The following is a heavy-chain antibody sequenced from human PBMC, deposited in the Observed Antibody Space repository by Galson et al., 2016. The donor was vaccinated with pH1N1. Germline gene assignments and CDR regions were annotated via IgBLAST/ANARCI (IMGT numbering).Heavy chain of an antibody. J-gene: IGHJ4*02. CDR1: GGTFSSYA. CDR2: IIGMFGTT. CDR3: ARSRGYSYGSYYFDN. D-gene: IGHD5-18*01. Sequence: SVKVSCKASGGTFSSYAVSWVRQAPGQGLEWVGGIIGMFGTTTYAQKLQGRVTITAAELTSSSYMELTSLTSEDTALYYCARSRGYSYGSYYFDNWGQGTLVTVSS. V-gene: IGHV1-69*13.